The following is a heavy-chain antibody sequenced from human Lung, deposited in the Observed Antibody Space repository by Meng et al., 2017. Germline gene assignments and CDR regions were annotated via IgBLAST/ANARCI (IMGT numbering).Heavy chain of an antibody. CDR3: ARDKPPNDV. CDR1: GFTFNTYA. V-gene: IGHV3-30*01. Sequence: QVELVESGGGVVQPGGSLRLSCAASGFTFNTYAMHWVRQAPGKGLEWVSLMSFDGAQIYYSDSVRGRFTISRDNSKNTLYLQMNSLRAEDTAVYYCARDKPPNDVWGLGTLVTVSS. CDR2: MSFDGAQI. J-gene: IGHJ2*01.